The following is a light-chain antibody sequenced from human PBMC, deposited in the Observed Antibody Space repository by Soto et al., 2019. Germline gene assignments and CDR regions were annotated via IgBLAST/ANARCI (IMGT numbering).Light chain of an antibody. Sequence: QPVLTQPPSASGSPGQSVTISCTGTSSDVGGYNYVSWYQHHPGKAPKLIIYEVYKRPSGVPDRFSGSKSGNTAALTVSGLQAEDEADYYCSSYVGTNSYVFGTGTKLTVL. CDR3: SSYVGTNSYV. V-gene: IGLV2-8*01. CDR1: SSDVGGYNY. CDR2: EVY. J-gene: IGLJ1*01.